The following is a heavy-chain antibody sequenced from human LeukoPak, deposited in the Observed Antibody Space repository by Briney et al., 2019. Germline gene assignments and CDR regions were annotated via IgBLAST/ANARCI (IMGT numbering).Heavy chain of an antibody. D-gene: IGHD3-10*01. V-gene: IGHV3-48*02. CDR2: ITASGTAM. Sequence: GGSLRLSCAASGFTFSSYSMNWVRQAPGKGLEWVSHITASGTAMFYADSVKGRFTISRDNAKNSLYLQMSSLRDEDTAVYYCARMVGLVSDFWGQGTLVTVSS. CDR3: ARMVGLVSDF. CDR1: GFTFSSYS. J-gene: IGHJ4*02.